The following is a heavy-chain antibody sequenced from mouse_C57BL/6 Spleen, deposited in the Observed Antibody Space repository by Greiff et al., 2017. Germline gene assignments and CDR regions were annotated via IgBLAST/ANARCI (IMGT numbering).Heavy chain of an antibody. CDR3: ARRYYYGSSYNWYCDV. CDR2: ISSGSSTI. CDR1: GFTFSDYG. Sequence: EVNLVESGGGLVKPGGSLKLSCAASGFTFSDYGMHWVRQAPEKGLEWVAYISSGSSTIYYADTVKGRFTISRDNAKNTLFLQMTSLRSEDTAMYYCARRYYYGSSYNWYCDVWGTGTTVTVSS. V-gene: IGHV5-17*01. D-gene: IGHD1-1*01. J-gene: IGHJ1*03.